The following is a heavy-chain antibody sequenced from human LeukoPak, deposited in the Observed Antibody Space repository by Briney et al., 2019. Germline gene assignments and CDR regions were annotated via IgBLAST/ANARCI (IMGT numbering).Heavy chain of an antibody. V-gene: IGHV4-59*08. CDR1: GGSISSYY. D-gene: IGHD5-12*01. Sequence: PSETLSLTCTVSGGSISSYYWSWIRQPPGKGLEWIGYIYYSGSTNYNPSLKSRVTIPVDTSKNQFSLKLSSVTAADTAVYYCARLVATQHLDYWGQGTLVTVSS. CDR3: ARLVATQHLDY. J-gene: IGHJ4*02. CDR2: IYYSGST.